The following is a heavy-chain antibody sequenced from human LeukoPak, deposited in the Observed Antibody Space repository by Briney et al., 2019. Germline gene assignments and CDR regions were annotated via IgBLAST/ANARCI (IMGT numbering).Heavy chain of an antibody. CDR2: ISGGGGST. V-gene: IGHV3-23*01. CDR3: AKSLTGDPTSANFDY. CDR1: GFTSSSYA. J-gene: IGHJ4*02. D-gene: IGHD4-17*01. Sequence: GGSLRLSCAASGFTSSSYAMSWVRQAPGKGLEWVSAISGGGGSTYYADSVKGRFTISRDNSKNTLYLQMNSLRAEDTAVYYCAKSLTGDPTSANFDYWGQGTLVTVSS.